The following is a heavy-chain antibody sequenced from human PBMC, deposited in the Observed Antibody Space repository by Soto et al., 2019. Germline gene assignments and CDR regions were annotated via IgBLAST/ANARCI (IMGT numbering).Heavy chain of an antibody. D-gene: IGHD5-12*01. V-gene: IGHV1-2*04. Sequence: ASVKVSCKASGYTFTGYYMHWVRQAPGQGLEWMGWINPSSGGTNYAQKFQGWVTMTRDTSISTAYMELSRLRSDDTAVYYCARQYSGYDYHYSYGMDVWGQGTTVTVSS. CDR2: INPSSGGT. CDR3: ARQYSGYDYHYSYGMDV. J-gene: IGHJ6*02. CDR1: GYTFTGYY.